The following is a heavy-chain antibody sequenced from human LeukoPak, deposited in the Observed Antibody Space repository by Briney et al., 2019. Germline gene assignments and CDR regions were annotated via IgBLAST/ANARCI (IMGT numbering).Heavy chain of an antibody. CDR2: ISYDGSNK. CDR1: GFTFGSYG. CDR3: AKDLEYYYGSGRDY. D-gene: IGHD3-10*01. V-gene: IGHV3-30*18. J-gene: IGHJ4*02. Sequence: GGSLRLSCAASGFTFGSYGMHWVRQAPGKGLEWVAVISYDGSNKYYADSVKGRFTISRDNSKNTLYLQMNSLRAEDTAVYYCAKDLEYYYGSGRDYWGQGTLVTVSS.